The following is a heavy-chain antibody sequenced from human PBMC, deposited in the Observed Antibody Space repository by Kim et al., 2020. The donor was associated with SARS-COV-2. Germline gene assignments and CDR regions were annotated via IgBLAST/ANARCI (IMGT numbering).Heavy chain of an antibody. CDR3: ARSGTLTGTPYYYDYYGL. J-gene: IGHJ6*01. D-gene: IGHD3-9*01. CDR2: VFFGGTA. Sequence: SETLSLTCSVSGGSISSYYWTWIRQPPGKGLEWIGYVFFGGTAKYSPSLKSRVTMSVDLSKNLFSLNLKSLTAADTAISYCARSGTLTGTPYYYDYYGL. V-gene: IGHV4-59*13. CDR1: GGSISSYY.